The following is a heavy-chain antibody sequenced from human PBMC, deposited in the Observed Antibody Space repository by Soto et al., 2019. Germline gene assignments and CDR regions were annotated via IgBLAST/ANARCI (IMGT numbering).Heavy chain of an antibody. CDR1: GGSIDRSNYY. CDR2: TYYNGNA. V-gene: IGHV4-39*01. J-gene: IGHJ4*02. CDR3: ARHFVAVVIKGWGY. Sequence: QLQLQESGPGLVKPSETLSLTCTVSGGSIDRSNYYWDWIRQPPGKGLEWIGTTYYNGNAYYNPSPKSRVTMSVDTSKNQFSLKLISVTAADTAVYYCARHFVAVVIKGWGYWGQGTLVTVSS. D-gene: IGHD3-22*01.